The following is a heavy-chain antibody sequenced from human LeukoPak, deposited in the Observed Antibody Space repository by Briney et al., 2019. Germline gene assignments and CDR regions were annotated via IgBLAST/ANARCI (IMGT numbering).Heavy chain of an antibody. D-gene: IGHD2-21*01. V-gene: IGHV3-21*01. J-gene: IGHJ4*02. CDR3: ARDSAYCGGDCYPRGLFDY. CDR2: ISSSSYI. CDR1: GFTFSSYS. Sequence: PGGSLRLSCAASGFTFSSYSMNWVRQAPGKGLEWVSSISSSSYIYYADSVKGRFTISRDNAKNSLYLQMDSLRAEDTAVYYCARDSAYCGGDCYPRGLFDYWGQGTLVTVSS.